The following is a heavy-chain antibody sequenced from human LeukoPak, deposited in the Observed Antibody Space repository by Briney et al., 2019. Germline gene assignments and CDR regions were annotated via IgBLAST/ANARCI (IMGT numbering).Heavy chain of an antibody. V-gene: IGHV3-48*01. Sequence: GGSLRLSCAASGFTFSSYSMNWVRQAPGKGLEWVSSISSSSSTIYYADSVKGRFTISRDNSKNTLYLQMNSLRAEDTAVYYCARDSREELIGDYFDYWGQGTLVTVSS. D-gene: IGHD7-27*01. CDR3: ARDSREELIGDYFDY. CDR1: GFTFSSYS. CDR2: ISSSSSTI. J-gene: IGHJ4*02.